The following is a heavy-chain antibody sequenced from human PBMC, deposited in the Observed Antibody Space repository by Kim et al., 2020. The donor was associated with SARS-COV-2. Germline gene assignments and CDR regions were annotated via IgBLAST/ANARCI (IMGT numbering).Heavy chain of an antibody. V-gene: IGHV3-53*01. D-gene: IGHD4-4*01. CDR2: IFRGGTT. J-gene: IGHJ4*02. CDR1: GLTVTSNH. CDR3: ARDPVADGYSFFDY. Sequence: LSLTCAVSGLTVTSNHMTWIRQGPGRGLEWVSVIFRGGTTYYAPSVQGRFTVSRDYYKNTLSLQMNSLRAEDTAIYYCARDPVADGYSFFDYWGQGT.